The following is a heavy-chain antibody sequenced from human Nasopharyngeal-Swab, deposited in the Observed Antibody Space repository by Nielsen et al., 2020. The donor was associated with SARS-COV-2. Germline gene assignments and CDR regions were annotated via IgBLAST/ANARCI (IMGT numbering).Heavy chain of an antibody. CDR1: GGSFSDYY. CDR2: INHSGST. D-gene: IGHD5-12*01. CDR3: ARGLGGYDSFDY. J-gene: IGHJ4*02. Sequence: SQTLSLTCAVYGGSFSDYYWSWIRQPPGKGLEWIGEINHSGSTNYNPSLKSRVTISVDTSKNQFSLKLSSVTAADTAVYYCARGLGGYDSFDYWGQGTLVTVSS. V-gene: IGHV4-34*01.